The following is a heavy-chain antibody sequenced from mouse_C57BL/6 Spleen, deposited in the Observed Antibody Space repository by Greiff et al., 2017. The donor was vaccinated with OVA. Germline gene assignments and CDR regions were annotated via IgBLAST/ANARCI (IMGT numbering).Heavy chain of an antibody. J-gene: IGHJ2*01. V-gene: IGHV1-26*01. CDR3: ARRAYYGSSYPYFDY. CDR2: INPNNGGT. Sequence: VQLKQSGPELVKPGASVKISCKASGYTFTDYYMNWVKQSHGKSLEWIGDINPNNGGTSYNQKFKGKATLTVDKSSSTAYMELRSLTSEDSAVYYCARRAYYGSSYPYFDYWGQGTTLTVSS. D-gene: IGHD1-1*01. CDR1: GYTFTDYY.